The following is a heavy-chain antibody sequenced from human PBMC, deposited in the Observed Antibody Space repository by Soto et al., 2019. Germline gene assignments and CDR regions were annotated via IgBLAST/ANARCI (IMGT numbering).Heavy chain of an antibody. Sequence: SETLSLTCAVYGGYFSGYYWSWIRQPPGKGLEWIGEINHSGSTNYNPSLKSRVTISVDTSKNQFSLKLSSVTAADTAVYYCARVYRVVASHTTWLDPWGQGILVTVSS. CDR2: INHSGST. CDR1: GGYFSGYY. J-gene: IGHJ5*02. V-gene: IGHV4-34*01. D-gene: IGHD2-15*01. CDR3: ARVYRVVASHTTWLDP.